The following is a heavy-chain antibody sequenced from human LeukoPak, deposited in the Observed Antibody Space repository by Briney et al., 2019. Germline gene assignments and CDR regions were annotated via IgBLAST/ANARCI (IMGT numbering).Heavy chain of an antibody. CDR1: GSSFTSYW. CDR3: ARQSGSHSKNYYYGMDV. J-gene: IGHJ6*02. D-gene: IGHD1-26*01. CDR2: IYPGDSDT. Sequence: GESLKISCKGSGSSFTSYWIGWVRRMPGKGLEWMGIIYPGDSDTRYSPSFQGQVTISADKSISTAYLQWSSLKASDTAMYYCARQSGSHSKNYYYGMDVWGQGTTVTVSS. V-gene: IGHV5-51*01.